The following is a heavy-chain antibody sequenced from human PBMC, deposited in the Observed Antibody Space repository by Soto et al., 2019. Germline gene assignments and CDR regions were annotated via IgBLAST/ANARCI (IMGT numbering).Heavy chain of an antibody. D-gene: IGHD3-16*01. J-gene: IGHJ5*02. CDR2: IKADGSEK. V-gene: IGHV3-7*03. Sequence: GGSLRLSCAGSGFTFSNHWMNWVRQAPGKGLEWVANIKADGSEKYYVDSVKGRFTISRDNAKNSLYLQMNSLRAEDTAVYYCARARGLVTWCQGTMVAVFS. CDR3: ARARGLVT. CDR1: GFTFSNHW.